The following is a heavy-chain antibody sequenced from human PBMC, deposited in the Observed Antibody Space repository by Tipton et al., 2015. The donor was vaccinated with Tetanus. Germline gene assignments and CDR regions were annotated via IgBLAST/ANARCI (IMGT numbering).Heavy chain of an antibody. CDR2: ISAYNGNT. V-gene: IGHV1-18*01. J-gene: IGHJ4*02. D-gene: IGHD6-6*01. Sequence: QLVQSGAEVKKPGASVKVSCKASGYTFTSYGISWVRQAPGQGLEWMGWISAYNGNTNYAQKLQGRVTMTTDTSTSTAYMELRSLRSDDTAMYYCARMRQSYSSSSGPFDCWGQGTLVTVSS. CDR3: ARMRQSYSSSSGPFDC. CDR1: GYTFTSYG.